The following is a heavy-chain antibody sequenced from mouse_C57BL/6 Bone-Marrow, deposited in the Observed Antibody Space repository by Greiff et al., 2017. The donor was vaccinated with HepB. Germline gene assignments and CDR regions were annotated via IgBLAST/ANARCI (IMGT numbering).Heavy chain of an antibody. Sequence: EVQLVESGGGLVQPGGSLKLSCAASGFTFSDYYMYWVRQTPEKRLEWVAYISNGGGSTYYPDTVKGRFTISRDNAKNTLYLQMSRLKSEDTAMYYCARHYDGYAMDYWGKGTSVTVSS. V-gene: IGHV5-12*01. CDR3: ARHYDGYAMDY. D-gene: IGHD2-3*01. CDR1: GFTFSDYY. J-gene: IGHJ4*01. CDR2: ISNGGGST.